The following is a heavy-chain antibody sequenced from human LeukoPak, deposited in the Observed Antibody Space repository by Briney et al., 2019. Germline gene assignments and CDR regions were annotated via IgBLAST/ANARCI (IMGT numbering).Heavy chain of an antibody. CDR3: AKDLEDIVVVVAATWDY. V-gene: IGHV3-23*01. CDR2: ISGSGGST. CDR1: GFTFSSYA. D-gene: IGHD2-15*01. J-gene: IGHJ4*02. Sequence: PGGSLRLSCAASGFTFSSYAMSWVRQAPGKGLEWVSAISGSGGSTYYADSVKGRFTISRDNSKNTLYLQMNSLRAEDTAVYYCAKDLEDIVVVVAATWDYWGQGTLVTVSS.